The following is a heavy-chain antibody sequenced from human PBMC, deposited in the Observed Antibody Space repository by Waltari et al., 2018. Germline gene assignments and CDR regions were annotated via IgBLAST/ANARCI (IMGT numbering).Heavy chain of an antibody. J-gene: IGHJ4*02. CDR1: GGSISSYY. Sequence: QVQLQESGPGLVKPSETLSLTCTVSGGSISSYYWSWIRQPPGKGLEWIGYIYYSGSTNYNPSLKSRVTISVDTSKNQFSLKLSSVTAADTVVYYCARHGLESTPDYWGQGTLVTVSS. CDR2: IYYSGST. V-gene: IGHV4-59*08. CDR3: ARHGLESTPDY. D-gene: IGHD1-1*01.